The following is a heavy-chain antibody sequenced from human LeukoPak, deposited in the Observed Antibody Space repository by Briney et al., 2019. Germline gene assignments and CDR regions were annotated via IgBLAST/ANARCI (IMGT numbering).Heavy chain of an antibody. D-gene: IGHD1-14*01. CDR2: VYHSGGA. J-gene: IGHJ4*01. Sequence: SETLSLTCAVSGASIASHSWWSWVRQPPGKGLEWIGEVYHSGGANYKPSLKSRVTISVDTSGNHSSLKLTSVTAADTAVYFCAYNRNFALDNWGQGTLVTVSS. CDR3: AYNRNFALDN. V-gene: IGHV4/OR15-8*01. CDR1: GASIASHSW.